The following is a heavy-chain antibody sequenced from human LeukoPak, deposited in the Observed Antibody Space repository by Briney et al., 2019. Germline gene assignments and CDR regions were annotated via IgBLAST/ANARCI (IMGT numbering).Heavy chain of an antibody. D-gene: IGHD6-13*01. Sequence: SETLSLTCTVSGGSISSSSYYWGWIRQPPGKGLECIGSIYYSGSTYYNPSLKSRVTISVDTSKNQFSLKLSSVTAADTAVYYCARHRGAAAGWTNYYYMDVWGKGTTVTVSS. J-gene: IGHJ6*03. V-gene: IGHV4-39*01. CDR3: ARHRGAAAGWTNYYYMDV. CDR1: GGSISSSSYY. CDR2: IYYSGST.